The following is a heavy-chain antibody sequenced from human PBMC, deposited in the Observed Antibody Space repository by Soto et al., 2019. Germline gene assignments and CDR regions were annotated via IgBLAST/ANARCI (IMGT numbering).Heavy chain of an antibody. D-gene: IGHD3-3*01. J-gene: IGHJ4*02. CDR3: AKATYYDFWSGSGPFDY. Sequence: GGSLRLSCAASGFTFSGYAMSWVRQAPGRGLEWVSAISGSGGSTFYADSVKGRFTISRDNSKDTMYLQMHSLRAEDTAVYYCAKATYYDFWSGSGPFDYWGLGALGTVS. V-gene: IGHV3-23*01. CDR2: ISGSGGST. CDR1: GFTFSGYA.